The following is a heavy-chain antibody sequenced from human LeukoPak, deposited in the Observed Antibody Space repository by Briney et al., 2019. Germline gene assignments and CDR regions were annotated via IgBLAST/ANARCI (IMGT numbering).Heavy chain of an antibody. CDR1: GFTFDDYA. D-gene: IGHD4-23*01. Sequence: PGGSLRLSCAASGFTFDDYAMYWVRQAPGKGLEWVSGISWNSGSIVYADSVKGRFTISRDNAKNSLYLQMNSLRPEDTALYYCAKVSRIYGGNSPFDYWGQGTLVTVSS. J-gene: IGHJ4*02. V-gene: IGHV3-9*01. CDR3: AKVSRIYGGNSPFDY. CDR2: ISWNSGSI.